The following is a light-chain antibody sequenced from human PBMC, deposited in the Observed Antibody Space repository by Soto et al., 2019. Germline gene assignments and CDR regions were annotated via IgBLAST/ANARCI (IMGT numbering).Light chain of an antibody. CDR3: SSYAASNNFYFV. V-gene: IGLV2-8*01. Sequence: QSVLTQPPPASGSPGQSVTISCTGTSSEVGGYNYVSWYQQYPGRAPKLMIYEVTKRPSGVPDRFSGSKSGNTASLTVSGLQAEDEADYYCSSYAASNNFYFVFGGGTKVTVL. CDR2: EVT. CDR1: SSEVGGYNY. J-gene: IGLJ3*02.